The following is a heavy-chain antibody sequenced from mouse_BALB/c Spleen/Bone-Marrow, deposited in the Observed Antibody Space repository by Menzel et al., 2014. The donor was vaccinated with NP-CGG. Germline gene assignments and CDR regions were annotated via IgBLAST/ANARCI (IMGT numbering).Heavy chain of an antibody. Sequence: DLVKPGASVKLSCKASGYTFTSYWINWVKQRPGQGLEWIGRIAPGSGNIYYNEMFKVKATLTVDASSSTAYIQPSSLSSEDSAVYFCARSYYVSSPYAMDYWSQGTSVTVSS. V-gene: IGHV1S41*01. J-gene: IGHJ4*01. CDR1: GYTFTSYW. CDR3: ARSYYVSSPYAMDY. CDR2: IAPGSGNI. D-gene: IGHD1-1*01.